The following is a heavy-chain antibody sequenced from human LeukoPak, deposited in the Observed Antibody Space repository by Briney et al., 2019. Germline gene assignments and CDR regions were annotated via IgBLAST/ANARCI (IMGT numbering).Heavy chain of an antibody. CDR2: INPNSGGT. J-gene: IGHJ3*02. CDR1: GYTFTGYY. D-gene: IGHD3-10*01. CDR3: ARLPYTMVRGVDDAFDI. V-gene: IGHV1-2*02. Sequence: ASVKVSCKASGYTFTGYYMHWVRQAPGQGLEWMGCINPNSGGTNYAQKFQGRVTMTRDTSISTAYMELSRLRSDDTAVYYCARLPYTMVRGVDDAFDIWGQGTMVTVSS.